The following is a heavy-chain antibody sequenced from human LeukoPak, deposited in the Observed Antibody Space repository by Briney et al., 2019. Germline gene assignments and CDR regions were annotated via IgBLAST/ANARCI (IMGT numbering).Heavy chain of an antibody. CDR3: ARHGSTVTYLDY. CDR2: IYYSGST. D-gene: IGHD4-17*01. Sequence: SETLSLTCTVSGGSISSYYWSWIRQPPGKGLGWIGYIYYSGSTNYNHSLKSRVTISVDTSKNQFSLKLSSLTAPDTAVYYCARHGSTVTYLDYWGQETLVTVSS. CDR1: GGSISSYY. J-gene: IGHJ4*02. V-gene: IGHV4-59*08.